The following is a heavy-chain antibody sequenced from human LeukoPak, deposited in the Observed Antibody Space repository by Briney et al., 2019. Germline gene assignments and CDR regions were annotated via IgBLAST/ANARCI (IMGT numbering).Heavy chain of an antibody. CDR3: AKDRTDEYYYDSSGYEY. Sequence: GGSLRLSCAAPGFTFSSYAMSWARQAPGKGLECVSAISGSGGSTYYADSVKGRFTISRDNSKNTLYLQMNSLRAEDTAVYYCAKDRTDEYYYDSSGYEYWGQGTLVTVSS. CDR2: ISGSGGST. V-gene: IGHV3-23*01. J-gene: IGHJ4*02. CDR1: GFTFSSYA. D-gene: IGHD3-22*01.